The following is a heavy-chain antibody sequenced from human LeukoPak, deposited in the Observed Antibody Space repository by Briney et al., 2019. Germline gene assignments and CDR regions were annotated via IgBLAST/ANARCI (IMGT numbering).Heavy chain of an antibody. V-gene: IGHV3-30-3*01. CDR2: ISYDGSNK. J-gene: IGHJ4*02. D-gene: IGHD2-15*01. CDR1: GFTFSSYA. Sequence: PGGSLRLSCVASGFTFSSYAMHWVRQAPGKGLEWVAVISYDGSNKYYADSVKGRFTISRDNSKNTLYLQMNSLRAEDTAVYYCARELPFDYWGQGTLVTVSS. CDR3: ARELPFDY.